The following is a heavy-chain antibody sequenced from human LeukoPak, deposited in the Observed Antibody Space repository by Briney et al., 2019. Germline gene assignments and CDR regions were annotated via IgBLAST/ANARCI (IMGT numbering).Heavy chain of an antibody. J-gene: IGHJ3*02. CDR3: ARNNGDRADAFDI. CDR1: GFTFSSYE. Sequence: GGSLRLSCAASGFTFSSYEMNWVRQAPGKGLEWVSYISNTGTTIYYTASGKGRFTISRDNSKNTLHLQMNSLRVEDTAVYYCARNNGDRADAFDIWGQGTMVTVSS. V-gene: IGHV3-48*03. CDR2: ISNTGTTI. D-gene: IGHD1-14*01.